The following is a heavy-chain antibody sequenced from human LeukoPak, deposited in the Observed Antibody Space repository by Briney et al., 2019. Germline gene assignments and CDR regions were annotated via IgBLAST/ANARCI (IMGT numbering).Heavy chain of an antibody. J-gene: IGHJ4*02. D-gene: IGHD3-22*01. CDR3: ASTNDNYYDSSGQFDY. CDR1: GGSISSGSYY. Sequence: SETLSLTCTVSGGSISSGSYYWSWIRQPAGKGLERIGRICTSGSTNYNPSLKSRVTISVDTSKNQFSLKLSSVTAADTAVYYCASTNDNYYDSSGQFDYWGQGTLVTVSS. CDR2: ICTSGST. V-gene: IGHV4-61*02.